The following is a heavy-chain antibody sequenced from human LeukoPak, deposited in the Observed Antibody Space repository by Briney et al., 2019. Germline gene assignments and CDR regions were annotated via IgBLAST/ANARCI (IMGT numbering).Heavy chain of an antibody. J-gene: IGHJ4*02. Sequence: GASVKVSCKASGYTFTSYVINWVRQAPGQGFEWMGWISPYNGNTNYAQKLQGRVTMTADISTSTAYIELRSLRSDDTAVYHCARGGSRMVTYDSLDYWGQGSLVTVSS. CDR1: GYTFTSYV. D-gene: IGHD3-22*01. CDR2: ISPYNGNT. CDR3: ARGGSRMVTYDSLDY. V-gene: IGHV1-18*01.